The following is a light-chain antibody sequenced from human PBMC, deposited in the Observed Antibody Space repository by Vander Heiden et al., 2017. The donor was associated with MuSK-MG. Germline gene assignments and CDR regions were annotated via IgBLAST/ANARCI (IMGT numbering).Light chain of an antibody. V-gene: IGKV4-1*01. CDR2: WAS. CDR1: QSVLYSSNNKSY. J-gene: IGKJ4*01. CDR3: QQDNSRPLT. Sequence: DLVMTQSPDSLAASLGERATINSKSSQSVLYSSNNKSYVAWYQQKPGQPPKLLIYWASTRESGVPDRFSGSGSGTDFTLTISSLQAEDVAVYYCQQDNSRPLTFGGGTKVEIK.